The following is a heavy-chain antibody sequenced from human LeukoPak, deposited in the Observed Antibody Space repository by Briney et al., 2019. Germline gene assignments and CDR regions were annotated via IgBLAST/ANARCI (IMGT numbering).Heavy chain of an antibody. CDR2: INHSGST. D-gene: IGHD3-10*01. CDR1: GGSFSGYY. J-gene: IGHJ4*02. CDR3: ARGPPTYYYGSGTYYINY. Sequence: SETLSLTCAVYGGSFSGYYWSWIRQPPGKGLEWIGEINHSGSTNYNPSLKSRVTISVDTSKNQFSLKLTSVTAADTAVYYCARGPPTYYYGSGTYYINYWGQGTLVTVSS. V-gene: IGHV4-34*01.